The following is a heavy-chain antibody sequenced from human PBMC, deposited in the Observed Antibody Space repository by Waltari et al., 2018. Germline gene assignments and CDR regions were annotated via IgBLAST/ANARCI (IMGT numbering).Heavy chain of an antibody. CDR1: GYSFTSYW. CDR2: IYPGDSDT. V-gene: IGHV5-51*01. CDR3: ARHKEGDYHVGGAFDI. D-gene: IGHD4-17*01. Sequence: EVQLVQSGAEVKKPGESLKISCKGSGYSFTSYWIGWVRQMPGKGLEWMGIIYPGDSDTRYSPSVQGQVTISADKSISTAYLQWSSLKAADTAMYYCARHKEGDYHVGGAFDIWGQGTMVTVSS. J-gene: IGHJ3*02.